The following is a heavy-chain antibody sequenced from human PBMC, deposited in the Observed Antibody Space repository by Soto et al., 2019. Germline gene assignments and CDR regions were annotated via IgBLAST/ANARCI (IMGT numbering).Heavy chain of an antibody. V-gene: IGHV3-23*01. Sequence: EVQLLESGGGLVQPGGSLRLSCAASGFTFSSYAMSWVRQAPGKGLEWVSAISGSGGSTYYADSVKGRYTISRDNSKNTLYLQMNSLRAEDTAVYYCAKATADTHVPLDYWGQGTLVTVSS. CDR1: GFTFSSYA. J-gene: IGHJ4*02. CDR2: ISGSGGST. CDR3: AKATADTHVPLDY. D-gene: IGHD2-15*01.